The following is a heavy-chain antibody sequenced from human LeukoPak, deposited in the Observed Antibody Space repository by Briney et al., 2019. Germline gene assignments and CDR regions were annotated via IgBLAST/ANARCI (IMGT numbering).Heavy chain of an antibody. CDR1: GFTFRNYV. V-gene: IGHV3-30*18. D-gene: IGHD5-12*01. Sequence: GGSLRLSCAASGFTFRNYVIHWVRQAPGKGLEWVAVTSSDLNVKLYADSVKGRFTISRDNSKNTLYLQMNSLRAEDTAVYYCAKDRWATTYLFDYWGQGTLVTVSS. J-gene: IGHJ4*02. CDR3: AKDRWATTYLFDY. CDR2: TSSDLNVK.